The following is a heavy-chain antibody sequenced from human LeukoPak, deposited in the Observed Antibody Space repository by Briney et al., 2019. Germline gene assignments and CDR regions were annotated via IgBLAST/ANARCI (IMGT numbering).Heavy chain of an antibody. CDR3: ATGEIYGGYGGDYFDY. V-gene: IGHV1-24*01. J-gene: IGHJ4*02. CDR2: FDPEGGET. CDR1: GYTLTELS. Sequence: ASVKVSCKVSGYTLTELSMHWVRQAPGKGLEWMGGFDPEGGETIYAQKFQGRVTMTEDTSTDTAYMELSSLRSEDTAVYYCATGEIYGGYGGDYFDYWGQGTLVTVSS. D-gene: IGHD5-12*01.